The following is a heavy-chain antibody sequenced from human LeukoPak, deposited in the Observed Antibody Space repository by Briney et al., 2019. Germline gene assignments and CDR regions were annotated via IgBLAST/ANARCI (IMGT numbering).Heavy chain of an antibody. Sequence: SETLSLTCAVSGYSISSGYYWGWIRQPPGKGLEWIGSIYYSGGTYYNPSLKSRVTISVDTSKNQFSLKLSSVTAADTAVYYCARPIQESSYYYYYMDVWGKGTTVTVSS. CDR3: ARPIQESSYYYYYMDV. V-gene: IGHV4-38-2*01. CDR2: IYYSGGT. D-gene: IGHD5-18*01. CDR1: GYSISSGYY. J-gene: IGHJ6*03.